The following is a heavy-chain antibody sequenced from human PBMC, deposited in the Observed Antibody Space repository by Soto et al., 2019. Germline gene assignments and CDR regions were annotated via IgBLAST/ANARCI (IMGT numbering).Heavy chain of an antibody. J-gene: IGHJ2*01. V-gene: IGHV3-30*18. D-gene: IGHD1-26*01. CDR2: ISYDGSNK. CDR1: GFTFSSYG. Sequence: QVQLVESGGGVVQPGRSLRLSCAASGFTFSSYGMHWVRQAPGKGLEWVAVISYDGSNKYYADSVKGRFTISRDNSKNTLYLQMNSLRAEDTAVYYCAKEGSYSGSYKAREGWYFDLWGRGTLVTVSS. CDR3: AKEGSYSGSYKAREGWYFDL.